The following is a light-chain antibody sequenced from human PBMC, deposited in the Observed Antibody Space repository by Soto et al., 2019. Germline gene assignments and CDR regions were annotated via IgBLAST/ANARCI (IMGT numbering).Light chain of an antibody. CDR3: TSYVGDDIWV. CDR2: EVT. V-gene: IGLV2-8*01. CDR1: SSDVGAYKY. Sequence: QSALTQPPSASGSPGQSVTISCTGTSSDVGAYKYVSWYQQYPGKAPKLMIYEVTKRHSGVPDRFSGSKSGNTASLTVSGLQAEDEADYYCTSYVGDDIWVFGGGTKLT. J-gene: IGLJ3*02.